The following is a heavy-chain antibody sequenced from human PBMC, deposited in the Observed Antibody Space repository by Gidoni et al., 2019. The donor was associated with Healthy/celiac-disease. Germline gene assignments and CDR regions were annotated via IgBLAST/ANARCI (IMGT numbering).Heavy chain of an antibody. Sequence: EVQLLESGGGLVQPGGSLILSCAASRFTFSSFAMSWVRQAPGKGLEWVSSISTSGGNTFYADSVKGRFTISRDNSKNTLFLHMNSLSAEDTAVYYCAKDWGYYGMDVWGLGTTVTVSS. V-gene: IGHV3-23*01. J-gene: IGHJ6*02. CDR3: AKDWGYYGMDV. CDR1: RFTFSSFA. CDR2: ISTSGGNT. D-gene: IGHD3-16*01.